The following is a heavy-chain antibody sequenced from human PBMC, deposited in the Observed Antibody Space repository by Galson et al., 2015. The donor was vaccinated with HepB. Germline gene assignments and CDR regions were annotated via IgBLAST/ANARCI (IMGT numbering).Heavy chain of an antibody. CDR1: GYSFSSHA. V-gene: IGHV1-18*04. CDR2: VSSYSGNT. D-gene: IGHD2-2*01. CDR3: ARDRGGGLPAALWGADY. J-gene: IGHJ4*02. Sequence: SVKLSCKASGYSFSSHAMSWVRQAPGQGLEWMSWVSSYSGNTKYAQKMLDRVTMTTDTSTNTAYMEMRSLISDDTAVYYCARDRGGGLPAALWGADYWGQGTLVTVSS.